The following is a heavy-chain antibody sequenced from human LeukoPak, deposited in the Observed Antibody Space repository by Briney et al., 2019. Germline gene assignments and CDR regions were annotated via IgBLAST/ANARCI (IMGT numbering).Heavy chain of an antibody. CDR3: ARGEIVVVPAAQLYNWFDP. CDR2: FDPEDGET. Sequence: ASVKVSCKVSGYTLTELSMHWVRQAPGKGLEWMGGFDPEDGETIYAQKFQGRVTLTEDTSTDTTYMELSSLRSEDTAVYYCARGEIVVVPAAQLYNWFDPWGQGTLVTVSS. CDR1: GYTLTELS. J-gene: IGHJ5*02. V-gene: IGHV1-24*01. D-gene: IGHD2-2*01.